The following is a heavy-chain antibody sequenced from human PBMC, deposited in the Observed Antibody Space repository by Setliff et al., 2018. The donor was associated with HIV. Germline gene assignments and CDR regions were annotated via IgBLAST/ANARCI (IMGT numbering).Heavy chain of an antibody. V-gene: IGHV4-61*09. CDR2: IYALGNT. D-gene: IGHD3-9*01. CDR1: GDSVSSGTHY. J-gene: IGHJ4*02. Sequence: PSETLSLTCSVSGDSVSSGTHYWSWIRQPAGKGLEWIGHIYALGNTNYNPSLSSRVTISLDKSRNQFSLRLTSMTAADTAVYFCARHGAYYDFLTYYYPRYYFDCWGQGTLVTV. CDR3: ARHGAYYDFLTYYYPRYYFDC.